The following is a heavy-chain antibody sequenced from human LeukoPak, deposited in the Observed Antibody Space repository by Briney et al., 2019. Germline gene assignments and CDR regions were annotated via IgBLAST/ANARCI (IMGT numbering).Heavy chain of an antibody. CDR3: ATALDY. V-gene: IGHV3-23*01. CDR1: GFTFSNYL. CDR2: ISHSGGSI. Sequence: GGSLRLSCVASGFTFSNYLMNWVRQAPGKGLEWVSGISHSGGSIYYADSVKGRFTISRDNSKNTLYLQMDRLRVEDTAVYYCATALDYWGQGTLVTVSS. J-gene: IGHJ4*02.